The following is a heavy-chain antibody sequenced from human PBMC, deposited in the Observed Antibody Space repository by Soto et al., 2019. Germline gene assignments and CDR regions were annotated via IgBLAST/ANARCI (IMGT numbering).Heavy chain of an antibody. V-gene: IGHV1-46*01. Sequence: ASVKVSCKASGYTFTSYYMHWVRQAPGQGLEWMGIINPSGGSTSYAQKFQGRVTMTRDTSTSTVYMELSSLRSEDTAVYYCARDFKYYYGSGSYRNWFDTWGQGTLVTVSS. CDR2: INPSGGST. J-gene: IGHJ5*02. D-gene: IGHD3-10*01. CDR3: ARDFKYYYGSGSYRNWFDT. CDR1: GYTFTSYY.